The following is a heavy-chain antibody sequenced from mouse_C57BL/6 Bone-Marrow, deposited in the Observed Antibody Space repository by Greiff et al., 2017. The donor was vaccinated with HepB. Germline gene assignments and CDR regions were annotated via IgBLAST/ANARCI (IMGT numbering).Heavy chain of an antibody. J-gene: IGHJ3*01. CDR2: IYPRSGNP. CDR1: GYTFTSYG. CDR3: ARSRTTVVAPFAY. Sequence: QVQLKESGAELARPGASVKLSCKASGYTFTSYGISWVKQRTGQGLEWIGEIYPRSGNPYYNEKFKGKATLTADKSSSTAYMELRSLTSEDSAVYFCARSRTTVVAPFAYWGQGTLVTVSA. V-gene: IGHV1-81*01. D-gene: IGHD1-1*01.